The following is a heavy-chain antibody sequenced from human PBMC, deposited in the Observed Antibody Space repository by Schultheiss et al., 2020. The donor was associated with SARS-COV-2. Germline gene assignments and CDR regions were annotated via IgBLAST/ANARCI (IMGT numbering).Heavy chain of an antibody. CDR2: IWYDGSNK. J-gene: IGHJ4*02. D-gene: IGHD6-19*01. Sequence: GGSLRLSCAASGFTFSSYAMHWVRQAPGKGLEWVAVIWYDGSNKYYAESVKGRFTISRDNAKNSLYLQMNSLRAEDTALYYCAKDSAYSSGWRFDYWGQGTLVTVS. CDR1: GFTFSSYA. V-gene: IGHV3-30-3*01. CDR3: AKDSAYSSGWRFDY.